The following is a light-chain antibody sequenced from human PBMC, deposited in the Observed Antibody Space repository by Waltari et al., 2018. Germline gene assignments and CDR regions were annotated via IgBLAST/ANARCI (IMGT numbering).Light chain of an antibody. CDR2: DAS. CDR1: QTVNNF. V-gene: IGKV3-11*01. Sequence: EIVLAQSPATLSLSPGERATLSCRASQTVNNFLAWYQQKPGQAPSIIIYDASNRAAGIPARFSGSGSGTDFTLTISSLEPEDFGVYYCQQRNNAFSFGPGTRVEIK. J-gene: IGKJ3*01. CDR3: QQRNNAFS.